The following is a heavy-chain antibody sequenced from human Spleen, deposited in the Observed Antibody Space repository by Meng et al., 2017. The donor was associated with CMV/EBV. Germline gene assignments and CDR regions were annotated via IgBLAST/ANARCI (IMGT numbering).Heavy chain of an antibody. CDR3: ARDLIYDFWSGMGPPSGMDV. J-gene: IGHJ6*02. V-gene: IGHV3-30*04. D-gene: IGHD3-3*01. CDR1: GFTFSSYA. CDR2: ISYDGSNK. Sequence: GGSLRLSCAASGFTFSSYAMHWVRQAPGKGLEWVAVISYDGSNKYYADSVKGRFTISRDNSKNTLYLQMNSLRAEDTAVYYCARDLIYDFWSGMGPPSGMDVWGQGTTVTVSS.